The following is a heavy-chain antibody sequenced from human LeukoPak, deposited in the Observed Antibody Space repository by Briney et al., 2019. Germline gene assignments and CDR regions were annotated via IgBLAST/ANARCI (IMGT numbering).Heavy chain of an antibody. CDR2: ISAYNGNT. CDR3: ARGPTYYYDSSGEPFDY. V-gene: IGHV1-18*01. J-gene: IGHJ4*02. CDR1: GYTFTSYG. D-gene: IGHD3-22*01. Sequence: GASVKVSCKASGYTFTSYGISWVRQAPGQGLEWMGWISAYNGNTNYAQKLQGRVTMTTDTSTSTAYMELRSLRSDDTAVYYCARGPTYYYDSSGEPFDYWGQGTLVTVSS.